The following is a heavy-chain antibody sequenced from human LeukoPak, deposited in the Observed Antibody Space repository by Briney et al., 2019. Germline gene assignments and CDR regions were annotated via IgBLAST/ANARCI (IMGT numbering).Heavy chain of an antibody. CDR2: INPNSVGT. Sequence: GASVKVSCKASGYTFTGYYMHWVRQAPGQGLEWMGWINPNSVGTNYAQKFQGRVTMTRDTSISTAYMELSSLRSEDTAVYYCARDPGHDTSNYGGLDFWGQGTLITVSS. V-gene: IGHV1-2*02. D-gene: IGHD4-11*01. CDR1: GYTFTGYY. J-gene: IGHJ4*02. CDR3: ARDPGHDTSNYGGLDF.